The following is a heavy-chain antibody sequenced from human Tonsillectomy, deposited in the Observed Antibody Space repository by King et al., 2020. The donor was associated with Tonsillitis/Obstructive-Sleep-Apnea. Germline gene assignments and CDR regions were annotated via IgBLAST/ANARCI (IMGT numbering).Heavy chain of an antibody. Sequence: EVQLVESGGGLVQPGGSLRLSCAASGFTFSSYSMNWVRQAPGKGLEWVSYISSSSSTIYYADSVKGRFTISRDNAKNSLYLQMNSLRDEETAVYYCARDQRYYDILTGYSPDAFDIWGQGTMVTVSS. J-gene: IGHJ3*02. CDR3: ARDQRYYDILTGYSPDAFDI. CDR2: ISSSSSTI. D-gene: IGHD3-9*01. V-gene: IGHV3-48*02. CDR1: GFTFSSYS.